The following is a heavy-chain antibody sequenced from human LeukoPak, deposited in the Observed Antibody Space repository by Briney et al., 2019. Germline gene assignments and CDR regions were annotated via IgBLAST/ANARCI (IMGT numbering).Heavy chain of an antibody. CDR1: GGSFSGYY. Sequence: SETLSLTCAVYGGSFSGYYWSWIRQPPGKGLEWIGEINHSGSTNYNPSLKSRVTISVDTSKNQFSLKLSSVTAADTAVYYCARQSYSGYHYPDYWGQGSLVTVSS. J-gene: IGHJ4*02. V-gene: IGHV4-34*01. D-gene: IGHD5-12*01. CDR3: ARQSYSGYHYPDY. CDR2: INHSGST.